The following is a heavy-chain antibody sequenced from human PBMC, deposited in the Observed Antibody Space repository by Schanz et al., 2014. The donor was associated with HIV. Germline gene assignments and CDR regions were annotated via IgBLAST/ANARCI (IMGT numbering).Heavy chain of an antibody. D-gene: IGHD1-26*01. V-gene: IGHV4-34*02. CDR3: ARVRSGSTAGYFDL. J-gene: IGHJ2*01. Sequence: QVQLQQWGTGLLKPSETLALTCAVYSGSFSGHYWTWIRQSPEKGLEWIGEINHRGSTNYNPSLKSRVAFSVDTSRRQFSLKVNSVPAADTALYFCARVRSGSTAGYFDLWGRGTPVTVSS. CDR1: SGSFSGHY. CDR2: INHRGST.